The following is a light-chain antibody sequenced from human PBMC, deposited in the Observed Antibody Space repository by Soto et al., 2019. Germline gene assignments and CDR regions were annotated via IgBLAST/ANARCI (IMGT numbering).Light chain of an antibody. CDR2: GAS. Sequence: EIVLTQSPGTLSLSPGERATLSCRASQSVSRSYLAWYQQKPGQAPRLLIYGASSRATGIPETFSGCGSGTDFNLSISRLEPEDFAVYYCQQYVSSPKTFGLTSEVEI. V-gene: IGKV3-20*01. CDR1: QSVSRSY. J-gene: IGKJ1*01. CDR3: QQYVSSPKT.